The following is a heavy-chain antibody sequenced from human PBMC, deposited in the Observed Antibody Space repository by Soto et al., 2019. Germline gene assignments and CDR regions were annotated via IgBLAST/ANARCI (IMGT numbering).Heavy chain of an antibody. D-gene: IGHD3-22*01. CDR3: AREFYYDSSGIGFDS. CDR2: FYSSGSP. J-gene: IGHJ4*02. Sequence: SDTLSLTCTVSGGSLSGYYWSWLRQPPGKGLEWIGDFYSSGSPHHNPSLKNRVSISEDRSKNEFSLKLSSVTAADTAIYYCAREFYYDSSGIGFDSWGQGTLVTVSS. V-gene: IGHV4-59*01. CDR1: GGSLSGYY.